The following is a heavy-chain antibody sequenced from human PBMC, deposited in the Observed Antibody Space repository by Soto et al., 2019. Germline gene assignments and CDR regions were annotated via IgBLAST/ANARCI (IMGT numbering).Heavy chain of an antibody. CDR3: ARDPGYSYGLNYYYGMDV. CDR1: GFTFSSYA. D-gene: IGHD5-18*01. J-gene: IGHJ6*02. Sequence: QVQLVESGGGVVQPGRSLRLSCAASGFTFSSYAMHWVRQAPGKGLEWVAVISSDGSNKYYADSVKGRFTISRDNSKNTLYLQMNSLRAEDTAVYYCARDPGYSYGLNYYYGMDVWGQGTTVTVSS. V-gene: IGHV3-30-3*01. CDR2: ISSDGSNK.